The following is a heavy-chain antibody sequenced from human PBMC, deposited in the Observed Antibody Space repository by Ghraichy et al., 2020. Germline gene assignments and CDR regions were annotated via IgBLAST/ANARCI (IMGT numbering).Heavy chain of an antibody. D-gene: IGHD5-18*01. V-gene: IGHV3-7*01. CDR2: IKEDGSEK. CDR1: GFTLRSYW. Sequence: GGSLRLSCVASGFTLRSYWMSWVRQAPGKGLEWVANIKEDGSEKYYADSVKGRFTISRENAKNSLYLQMNSLRADDTAVYYCARDGGYLLLTSWGQGTLVTVSS. J-gene: IGHJ5*02. CDR3: ARDGGYLLLTS.